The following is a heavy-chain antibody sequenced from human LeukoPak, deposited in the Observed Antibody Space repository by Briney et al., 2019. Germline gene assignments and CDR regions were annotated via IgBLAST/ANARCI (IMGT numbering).Heavy chain of an antibody. D-gene: IGHD6-19*01. CDR2: IYYSGST. V-gene: IGHV4-59*12. J-gene: IGHJ5*02. CDR1: GGSISSYY. Sequence: SETLSLTCTVSGGSISSYYWSWIRQPPGKGLEWIGYIYYSGSTNYNPSLKSRVTMSVDTSKNQFSLKLSSVTAADTAVYYCARVWDSSGWANWFDPWGQGTLVTVSS. CDR3: ARVWDSSGWANWFDP.